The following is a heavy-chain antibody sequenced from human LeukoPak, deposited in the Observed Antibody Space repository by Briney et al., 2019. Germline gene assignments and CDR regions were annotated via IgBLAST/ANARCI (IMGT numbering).Heavy chain of an antibody. J-gene: IGHJ4*02. Sequence: GGSLRLSCAASGFTFSSNAMSWVRQAPGKGLEWVSAISGSGGSTYYADSVKGRFTISRDNSKNTLYLQMNSLRAEDTAVYYCAKGTTAISKYYFDYWGQGTLVTVSS. CDR2: ISGSGGST. CDR1: GFTFSSNA. V-gene: IGHV3-23*01. CDR3: AKGTTAISKYYFDY. D-gene: IGHD3-9*01.